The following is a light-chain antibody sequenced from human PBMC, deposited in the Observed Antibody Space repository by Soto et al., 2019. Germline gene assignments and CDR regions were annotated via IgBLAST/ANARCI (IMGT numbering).Light chain of an antibody. CDR2: TND. J-gene: IGLJ2*01. CDR1: NSNIGSNT. V-gene: IGLV1-44*01. CDR3: AAWEDSVNGPV. Sequence: QTVVAQPPSASGTPGQRVTISCSGANSNIGSNTVNWYQHLPGTAPKLLIYTNDQRPSGVPDRFSASKSGTSASLAISGLQSDDEADYFCAAWEDSVNGPVFGGGTQLTVL.